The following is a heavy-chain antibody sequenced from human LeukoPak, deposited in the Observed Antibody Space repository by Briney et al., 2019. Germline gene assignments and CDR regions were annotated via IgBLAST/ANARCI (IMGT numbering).Heavy chain of an antibody. Sequence: GASVKVSCKASGGTFSSYAISWVRQAPGQGLEWMGGTIPIFGTANYAQKFQGRVTITADESTSTAYMELSSLRSEDTAVYYCASLGIAAAGIDYWGQGTLVTVSS. D-gene: IGHD6-13*01. V-gene: IGHV1-69*13. CDR3: ASLGIAAAGIDY. J-gene: IGHJ4*02. CDR1: GGTFSSYA. CDR2: TIPIFGTA.